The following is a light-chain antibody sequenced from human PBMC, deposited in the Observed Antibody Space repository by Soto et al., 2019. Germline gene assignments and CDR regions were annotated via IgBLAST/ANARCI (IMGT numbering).Light chain of an antibody. Sequence: QSALTQPASVSGSPGQSITISCTGASSDIGDYNYVSWYQQYSGKVPKLVIYDVSHRPSGVSNRFSGSKSGNTASLTISGLQAEDEADYYCCSYVYTNSWVFGGGTKLTVL. CDR3: CSYVYTNSWV. V-gene: IGLV2-14*01. CDR1: SSDIGDYNY. J-gene: IGLJ3*02. CDR2: DVS.